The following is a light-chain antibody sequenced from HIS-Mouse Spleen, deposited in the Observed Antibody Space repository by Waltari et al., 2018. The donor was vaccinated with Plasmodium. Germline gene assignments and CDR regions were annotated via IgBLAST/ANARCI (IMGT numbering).Light chain of an antibody. CDR2: GKN. J-gene: IGLJ3*02. V-gene: IGLV3-19*01. CDR3: NSRDSSGNHQV. CDR1: SLRSYQ. Sequence: SSELTQDPAVSVALGQSVRITCQGDSLRSYQATWYQQKPGQAPVLVIYGKNNRPSGIPDRFSGSSSGNTASLTITGAQAEDEADYYCNSRDSSGNHQVFGGGTKLTVL.